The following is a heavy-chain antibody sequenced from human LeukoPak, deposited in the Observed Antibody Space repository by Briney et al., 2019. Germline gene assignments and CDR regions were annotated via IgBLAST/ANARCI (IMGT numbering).Heavy chain of an antibody. V-gene: IGHV3-15*01. CDR2: IKSITDGGTT. CDR3: TTSRPVLN. J-gene: IGHJ4*02. CDR1: GSTFSNAW. Sequence: GGSLRLSCAASGSTFSNAWMSWVRQAPGKGLEWVGRIKSITDGGTTDYAAPVKGRFTISRDDSENTLYLQMDSLETEDTAVYYCTTSRPVLNWGQGTLVTVSS.